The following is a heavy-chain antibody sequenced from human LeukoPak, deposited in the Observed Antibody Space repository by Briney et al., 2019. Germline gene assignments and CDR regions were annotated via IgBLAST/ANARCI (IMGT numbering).Heavy chain of an antibody. CDR2: ISSSSSTI. D-gene: IGHD3-3*01. V-gene: IGHV3-48*01. Sequence: GGSLRLSCAASGFTFSTYSMNWVRQAPGKGLEWVSYISSSSSTISYADSVKGRFTISRDNAKNSLYLQMNSLRAEDTAVYYCARGFGSRVDYWGQGTLVTVSS. J-gene: IGHJ4*02. CDR1: GFTFSTYS. CDR3: ARGFGSRVDY.